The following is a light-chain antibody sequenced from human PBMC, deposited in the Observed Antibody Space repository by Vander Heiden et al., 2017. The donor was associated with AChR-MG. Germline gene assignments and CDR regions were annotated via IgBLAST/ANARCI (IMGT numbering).Light chain of an antibody. Sequence: QSALTPPASVSGSPGQSITISCTGTSSDVGGYNYVSWYQQHPGKAPKLMIYDVSNRPSGVSNRFSGSKSGNTASLTISGLQAEDEADYYCSSYTSSGVFGTGTKVTVL. V-gene: IGLV2-14*03. CDR1: SSDVGGYNY. CDR3: SSYTSSGV. J-gene: IGLJ1*01. CDR2: DVS.